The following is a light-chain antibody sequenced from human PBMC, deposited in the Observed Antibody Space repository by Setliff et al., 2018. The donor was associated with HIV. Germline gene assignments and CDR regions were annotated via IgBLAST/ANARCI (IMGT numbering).Light chain of an antibody. Sequence: SALTQPASVSGSPGQSITISCTGTSGDVGSYNLVSWYQQHPGKAPKLMIYDVSNRPSGVSNRFSGSKSGNTASLTISGLQAEDEADYYCSSYTSSTTPYVFGTGTKVTVL. V-gene: IGLV2-14*02. CDR3: SSYTSSTTPYV. CDR2: DVS. CDR1: SGDVGSYNL. J-gene: IGLJ1*01.